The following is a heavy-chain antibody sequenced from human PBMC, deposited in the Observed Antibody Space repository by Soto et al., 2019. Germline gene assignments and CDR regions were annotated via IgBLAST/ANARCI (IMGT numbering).Heavy chain of an antibody. J-gene: IGHJ4*02. V-gene: IGHV1-18*01. CDR3: ARRWTTGESDY. CDR2: ISAYTGNT. D-gene: IGHD4-17*01. CDR1: GYIFNSFG. Sequence: QVQLVQAGGEVKKPGASVKVSCKASGYIFNSFGISWVRQAPGQGLEWMGWISAYTGNTKYVQNFQGRVTMTTDTSTSTAYMALRSLRSDDTAVYYCARRWTTGESDYWGQGTLVTVSS.